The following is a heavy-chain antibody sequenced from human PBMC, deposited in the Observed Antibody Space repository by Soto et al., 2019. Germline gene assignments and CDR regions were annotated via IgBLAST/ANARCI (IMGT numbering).Heavy chain of an antibody. CDR1: GFTFSSYA. J-gene: IGHJ4*02. D-gene: IGHD6-13*01. Sequence: LRLSCAASGFTFSSYAMSWVRQAPGKGLEWVSAISGSGGSTDYADSVKGRFTISRDNSKNTLYLQVHSLRAEDTAVYYCAKDGSSWYPFDYWGQGTLVTVSS. CDR3: AKDGSSWYPFDY. CDR2: ISGSGGST. V-gene: IGHV3-23*01.